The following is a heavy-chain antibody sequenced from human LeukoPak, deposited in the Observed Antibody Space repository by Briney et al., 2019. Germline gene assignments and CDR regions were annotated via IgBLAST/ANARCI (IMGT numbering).Heavy chain of an antibody. V-gene: IGHV3-7*01. J-gene: IGHJ4*02. CDR1: GFTFSSNW. Sequence: GGSLRLSCATSGFTFSSNWMSWVRHAPGRGLDWVANIKPDGSAEYYAASVKGRFTVSRDNAKNSLYLQMNSLRVEDTAVYYCARANNSSWHNWGQGTLVTVSS. CDR3: ARANNSSWHN. CDR2: IKPDGSAE. D-gene: IGHD6-13*01.